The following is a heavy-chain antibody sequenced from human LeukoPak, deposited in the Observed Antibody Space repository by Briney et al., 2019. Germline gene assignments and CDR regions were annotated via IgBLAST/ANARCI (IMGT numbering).Heavy chain of an antibody. J-gene: IGHJ4*02. CDR1: GFTFRNYW. CDR2: IKQEGSEK. D-gene: IGHD4-23*01. V-gene: IGHV3-7*05. Sequence: GGSLRLSCAASGFTFRNYWMSWVRQAPGKGLEFVANIKQEGSEKYYVDSVKGRFTISRDNAKNSLYLQMNGLGAEDTAVYYCAANGGPFDFWGQGTLVTVSA. CDR3: AANGGPFDF.